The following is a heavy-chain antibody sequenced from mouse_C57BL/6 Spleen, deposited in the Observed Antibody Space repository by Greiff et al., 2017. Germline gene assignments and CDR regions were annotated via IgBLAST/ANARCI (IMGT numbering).Heavy chain of an antibody. CDR2: IRLKSDNYAT. D-gene: IGHD2-12*01. J-gene: IGHJ3*01. V-gene: IGHV6-3*01. Sequence: EVQLQESGGGLVQPGGSMKLSCVASGFTFSNYWMNWVRQSPEKGLEWVAQIRLKSDNYATHYAESVKGRFTISRDDSKRSVYLQMNNLRAEDTGIDYCTRSNDAGFAYWGQGTLVTVSA. CDR1: GFTFSNYW. CDR3: TRSNDAGFAY.